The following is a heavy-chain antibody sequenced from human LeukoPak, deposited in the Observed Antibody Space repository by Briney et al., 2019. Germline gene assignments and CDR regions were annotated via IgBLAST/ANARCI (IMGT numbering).Heavy chain of an antibody. V-gene: IGHV1-46*01. CDR2: IYPTDGST. J-gene: IGHJ4*02. CDR3: ARDQEGFDY. Sequence: ASARVSCKASGYTFTSKYIHWVRQAPGHGLEWMGMIYPTDGSTSYAQKFQGRVTVTRDTTTSTVHMELSGLRSEDTAVYYCARDQEGFDYWGQGTLVTVSS. CDR1: GYTFTSKY.